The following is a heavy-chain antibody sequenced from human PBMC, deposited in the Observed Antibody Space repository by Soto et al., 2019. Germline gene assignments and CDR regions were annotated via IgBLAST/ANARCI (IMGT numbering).Heavy chain of an antibody. V-gene: IGHV1-8*01. CDR2: MNPNTGYS. CDR3: ASRAAPHGWNGFGAAKYYFDF. Sequence: ASVKVSCKASGYTFTRYDIDWVRQATGQGREWMGWMNPNTGYSGYAQKFQGSVTMPSDTSISTAHVELSSLRSDDTAVYSCASRAAPHGWNGFGAAKYYFDFWGQGTLVTVSS. D-gene: IGHD1-1*01. J-gene: IGHJ4*02. CDR1: GYTFTRYD.